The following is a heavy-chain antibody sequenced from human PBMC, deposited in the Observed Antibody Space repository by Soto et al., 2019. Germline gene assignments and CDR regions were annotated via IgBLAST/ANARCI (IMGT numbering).Heavy chain of an antibody. J-gene: IGHJ4*02. CDR1: GGTFSSCT. D-gene: IGHD1-26*01. Sequence: SVKPCSEASGGTFSSCTSCSVRQAHGHGLEWMGRIIPILGIANYAQKFQGRVTITADKSTSTAYMELSSLRSEDTAVYYCAREEYGSYEGDILFAYWRQGTLVTVTS. CDR3: AREEYGSYEGDILFAY. V-gene: IGHV1-69*04. CDR2: IIPILGIA.